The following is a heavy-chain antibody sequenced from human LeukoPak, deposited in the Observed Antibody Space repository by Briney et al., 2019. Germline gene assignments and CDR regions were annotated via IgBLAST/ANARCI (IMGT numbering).Heavy chain of an antibody. CDR3: ARGGPEWPLDY. J-gene: IGHJ4*02. D-gene: IGHD3-3*01. CDR1: GFSFGTYG. Sequence: PGRSLRLSCAASGFSFGTYGMLWVRQAPGKGLEWVAVIWYDGSNKYYADSVKGRFTISRDNSKNTLYLQMNSLRVEDTAVHYCARGGPEWPLDYWGQGTLVTVST. V-gene: IGHV3-33*01. CDR2: IWYDGSNK.